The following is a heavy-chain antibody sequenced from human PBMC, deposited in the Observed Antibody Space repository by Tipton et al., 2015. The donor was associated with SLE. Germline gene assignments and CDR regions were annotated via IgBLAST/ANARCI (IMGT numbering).Heavy chain of an antibody. CDR2: ISPYNGDT. CDR1: GYTFTTYD. J-gene: IGHJ4*02. Sequence: QLVQSGPEVKKPGASVKVSCKASGYTFTTYDITWVRQAPGQGLEWMAWISPYNGDTNYAQKFQGRVTMTTDTSTSTDYVELRNLGSNDTAVFYCARVATIWAFFDSWGQGTLVTVSS. CDR3: ARVATIWAFFDS. D-gene: IGHD5-12*01. V-gene: IGHV1-18*01.